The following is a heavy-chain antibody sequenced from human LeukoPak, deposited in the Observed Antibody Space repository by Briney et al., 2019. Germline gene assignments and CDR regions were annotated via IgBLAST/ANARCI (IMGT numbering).Heavy chain of an antibody. CDR2: ISYDGSNK. D-gene: IGHD4-17*01. CDR3: AKQKDYGDYYYFDY. CDR1: GFTFSSYG. Sequence: PGGSLRLSCAASGFTFSSYGMHWVRQAPGKGLEWVAVISYDGSNKYYADSVKGRFTISRDNSKNTLYLQMNSLRAEDTAVYYCAKQKDYGDYYYFDYWGQGTLVTVSS. V-gene: IGHV3-30*18. J-gene: IGHJ4*02.